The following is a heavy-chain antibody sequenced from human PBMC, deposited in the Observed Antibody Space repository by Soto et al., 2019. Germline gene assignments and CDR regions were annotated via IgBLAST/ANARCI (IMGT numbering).Heavy chain of an antibody. D-gene: IGHD6-13*01. CDR3: ARDLAAVPRAFDY. J-gene: IGHJ4*02. CDR1: GGSISSYF. Sequence: QVQLQESGPGLLKPSETLSLTGTVSGGSISSYFYIWVRQPPGKGLEWIGSVYYTWTTDYNPSLKGRVTTPVDTSKTQFSLNLSSVTAADAAVYYCARDLAAVPRAFDYWCRGTLVTVSS. CDR2: VYYTWTT. V-gene: IGHV4-59*01.